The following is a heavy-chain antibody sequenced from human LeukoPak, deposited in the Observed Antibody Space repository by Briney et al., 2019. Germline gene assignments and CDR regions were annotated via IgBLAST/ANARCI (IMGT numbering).Heavy chain of an antibody. CDR1: GGSIRSSYYY. D-gene: IGHD5-24*01. CDR3: ARLRDGRWLLEY. Sequence: SETLSLTCTVSGGSIRSSYYYWGWIRQPPGKGLEWIGSIYDSGSTYYNPSLKSRVTISEDRSKNQFSLKLSSVTAADTAVYYCARLRDGRWLLEYWGQGTLVTVSS. CDR2: IYDSGST. V-gene: IGHV4-39*01. J-gene: IGHJ4*02.